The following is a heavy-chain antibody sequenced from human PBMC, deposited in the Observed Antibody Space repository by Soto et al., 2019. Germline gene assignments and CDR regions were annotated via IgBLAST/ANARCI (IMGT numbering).Heavy chain of an antibody. Sequence: ASLKVSCKASGYTFTSYVISWVRQAPGQGLEWMGWISAYNGNTNYAQKLQGRVTMTTDTSTSTAYMELRSLRSDDTAVYYCARGAIFGVVIIRRAELDYWGQGTLVTVSS. CDR3: ARGAIFGVVIIRRAELDY. V-gene: IGHV1-18*04. CDR1: GYTFTSYV. D-gene: IGHD3-3*01. J-gene: IGHJ4*02. CDR2: ISAYNGNT.